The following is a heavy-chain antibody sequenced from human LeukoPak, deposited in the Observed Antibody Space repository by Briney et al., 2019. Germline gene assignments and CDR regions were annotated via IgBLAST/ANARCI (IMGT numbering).Heavy chain of an antibody. CDR2: MNPNSGNT. J-gene: IGHJ5*02. CDR3: ARGFMARPLYMVVLYGGTVHNWFDP. Sequence: ASVKVSCKASGYTFTSYDINWVRQATGQGLEWMGWMNPNSGNTGYAQKFQGRVTMTRNTSISTAYMELSSLRSEDTAVYYCARGFMARPLYMVVLYGGTVHNWFDPWGQGTLVTVSS. CDR1: GYTFTSYD. D-gene: IGHD2-21*01. V-gene: IGHV1-8*01.